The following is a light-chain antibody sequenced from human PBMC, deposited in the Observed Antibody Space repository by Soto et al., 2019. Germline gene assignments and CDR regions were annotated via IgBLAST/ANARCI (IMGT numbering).Light chain of an antibody. J-gene: IGLJ3*02. CDR2: EVT. V-gene: IGLV2-8*01. CDR3: SSNARIINVV. Sequence: QSALTQPPSASGSPGQSVTISCTGTSSDVGGYNYVSWYQQHPGKAPKLIIYEVTKRPSGVPDRFSGSKSGNTASLTVSGLLAEDDADYYCSSNARIINVVFGGRTNLSVL. CDR1: SSDVGGYNY.